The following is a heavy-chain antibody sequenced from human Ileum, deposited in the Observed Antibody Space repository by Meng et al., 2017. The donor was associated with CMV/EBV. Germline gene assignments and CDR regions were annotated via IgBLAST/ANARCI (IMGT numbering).Heavy chain of an antibody. Sequence: GSLRLSCTVSGGSISTNSYYWGWIRQPPGKGLEWIGSIYYSGGTYYNPSLKSRVTISVDTSKNQVSLRVTSVTAADTAVYYCARDRRLQWFYHWGQGTLVTVS. V-gene: IGHV4-39*07. CDR1: GGSISTNSYY. CDR3: ARDRRLQWFYH. CDR2: IYYSGGT. D-gene: IGHD2-21*02. J-gene: IGHJ5*02.